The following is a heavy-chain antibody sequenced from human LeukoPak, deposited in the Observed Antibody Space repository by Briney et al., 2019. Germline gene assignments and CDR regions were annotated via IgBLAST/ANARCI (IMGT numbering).Heavy chain of an antibody. Sequence: ASVKVSCKASGGTFISYAISWVRQAPGQGLEWMGGIIPIFGTANYAQKFQGRVTITADESTSTAYMELSSLRSEDTAVHYCASSYSSSWYYMDVWGKGTTVTISS. J-gene: IGHJ6*03. V-gene: IGHV1-69*13. CDR2: IIPIFGTA. D-gene: IGHD6-13*01. CDR3: ASSYSSSWYYMDV. CDR1: GGTFISYA.